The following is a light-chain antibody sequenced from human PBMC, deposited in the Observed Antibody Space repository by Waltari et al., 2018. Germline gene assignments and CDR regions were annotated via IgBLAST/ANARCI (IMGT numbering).Light chain of an antibody. J-gene: IGLJ2*01. V-gene: IGLV3-21*03. CDR3: QVWYSSSDVV. CDR2: DDR. Sequence: SYVLTQPPSVSVAPGKTARITCGGNNLGSKSVHWYQQKPGQAPVLVVYDDRDRPSGIPERFSGSNSGNTATLTISRVEAGDEADYYCQVWYSSSDVVFGGGTKLTVL. CDR1: NLGSKS.